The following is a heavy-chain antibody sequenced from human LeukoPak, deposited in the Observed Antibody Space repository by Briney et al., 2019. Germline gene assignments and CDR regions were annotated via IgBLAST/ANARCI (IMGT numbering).Heavy chain of an antibody. CDR3: AGVYCGGDCYSSEFFHH. J-gene: IGHJ1*01. D-gene: IGHD2-21*02. V-gene: IGHV3-30*04. CDR2: ISYDGTNK. CDR1: GFSFSNYA. Sequence: PGRSLRLSCADSGFSFSNYAMHWVRQAPGKGLEWVAGISYDGTNKYYSDSVKGRFTISRDNSKNTVHLQMNSLRAEETAVYYCAGVYCGGDCYSSEFFHHWGQGTLVTVSS.